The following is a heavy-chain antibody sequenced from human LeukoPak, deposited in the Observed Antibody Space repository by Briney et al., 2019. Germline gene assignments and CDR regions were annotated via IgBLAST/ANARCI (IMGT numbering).Heavy chain of an antibody. J-gene: IGHJ6*03. V-gene: IGHV4-34*01. CDR3: AREVVGAVAGARYYYYYYMDV. CDR1: GGSFSGYY. CDR2: INHSGST. Sequence: SETLSLTCAVYGGSFSGYYWSWMRQPPGKGLEWIGEINHSGSTNYNPSLKSRVTISVDTSKNQFSLKLSSVTAADTAVYDCAREVVGAVAGARYYYYYYMDVWGKGTTVTVSS. D-gene: IGHD6-19*01.